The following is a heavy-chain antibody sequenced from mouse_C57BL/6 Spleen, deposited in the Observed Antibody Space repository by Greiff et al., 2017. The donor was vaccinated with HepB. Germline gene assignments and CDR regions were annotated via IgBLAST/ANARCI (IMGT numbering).Heavy chain of an antibody. J-gene: IGHJ4*01. Sequence: QVQLKESGAELVRPGTSVKMSCKASGYTFTNYWIGWAKQRPGHGLEWIGDIYPGGGYTNYNEKFKGKATLTADKSSSTAYMQFSSLTSEDSAIYYCAREDSSGYYYYAMDYWGQGTSVTVSS. CDR3: AREDSSGYYYYAMDY. D-gene: IGHD3-2*02. CDR2: IYPGGGYT. V-gene: IGHV1-63*01. CDR1: GYTFTNYW.